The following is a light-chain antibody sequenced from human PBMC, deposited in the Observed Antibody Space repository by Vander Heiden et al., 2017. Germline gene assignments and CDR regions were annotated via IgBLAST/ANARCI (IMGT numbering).Light chain of an antibody. J-gene: IGKJ4*01. CDR1: QTISNY. CDR2: GAS. Sequence: DIQMTQSPSSLSASVGDRVTITCRANQTISNYLNWYQQKPGKAPKILIYGASSLQGGVPSRFRGSGFGTDFTLTISSPQAEDFGTYFCQQSDAIPLTFGGGTKVEIK. V-gene: IGKV1-39*01. CDR3: QQSDAIPLT.